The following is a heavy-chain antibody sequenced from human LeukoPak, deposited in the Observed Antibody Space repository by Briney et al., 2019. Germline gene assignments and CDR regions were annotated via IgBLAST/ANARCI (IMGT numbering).Heavy chain of an antibody. J-gene: IGHJ4*02. Sequence: ASVKVSCKASGYTFTSYYMHWVRQAPGQGLEWMGIINPSGGSTSYAQKFQGRVTMTRDTSTSTVYMELSSLRSEDTAVYYCARGLFEGPLEWLLSSPFDYWGQGTLVTVSS. CDR2: INPSGGST. V-gene: IGHV1-46*01. CDR3: ARGLFEGPLEWLLSSPFDY. CDR1: GYTFTSYY. D-gene: IGHD3-3*01.